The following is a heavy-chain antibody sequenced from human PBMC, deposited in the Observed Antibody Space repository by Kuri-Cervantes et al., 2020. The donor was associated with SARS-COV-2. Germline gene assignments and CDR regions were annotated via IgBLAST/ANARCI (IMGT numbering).Heavy chain of an antibody. CDR2: ISGSGGST. V-gene: IGHV3-23*01. Sequence: GESLKISCAASGFTFSSYAMSWVRQAPGKGLEWVSAISGSGGSTYYADSVKGRFTISRDNSKNTLYLQMSSLRAEDTALYYCARVLDYGDARNDYWGQGTLVTVSS. CDR3: ARVLDYGDARNDY. J-gene: IGHJ4*02. D-gene: IGHD4-17*01. CDR1: GFTFSSYA.